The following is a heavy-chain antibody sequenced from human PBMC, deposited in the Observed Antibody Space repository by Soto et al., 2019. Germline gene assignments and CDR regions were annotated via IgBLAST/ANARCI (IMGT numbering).Heavy chain of an antibody. J-gene: IGHJ4*02. V-gene: IGHV4-59*12. CDR1: GGSISSYY. D-gene: IGHD1-26*01. CDR2: IYYSGST. Sequence: PSETLSLTCTVSGGSISSYYWSWIRQPPGKGLEWIGYIYYSGSTNYNPSLKSRVTISVDTSKNQFSLKLSSVTAADTAVYYCASGRRIFVGAAYFDYWGQGTLVTVSS. CDR3: ASGRRIFVGAAYFDY.